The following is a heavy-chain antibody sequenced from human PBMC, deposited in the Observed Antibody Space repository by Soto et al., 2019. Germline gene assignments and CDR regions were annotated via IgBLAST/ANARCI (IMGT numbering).Heavy chain of an antibody. CDR1: GYSFTTHG. CDR3: ARDPPFSGILRGTPLMDV. D-gene: IGHD4-17*01. Sequence: ASVKVSCKASGYSFTTHGISWVRRAPGHGLEWMEWISAYNGDTHYVQRFQGRLTMTTDASTSTAYMELRSLTSVDTAVYYCARDPPFSGILRGTPLMDVWGQGTTVTVSS. CDR2: ISAYNGDT. V-gene: IGHV1-18*04. J-gene: IGHJ6*02.